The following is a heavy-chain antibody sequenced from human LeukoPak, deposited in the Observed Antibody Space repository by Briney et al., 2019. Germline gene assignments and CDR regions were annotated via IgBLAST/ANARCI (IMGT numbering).Heavy chain of an antibody. V-gene: IGHV1-18*01. Sequence: ASVTVSCKASGYTFTSYGISWVRQAPGQGLEWMGWISAYNGNTNYAQKLQGRVTMTTDTSTSTAYMELRSLRSDDTAVYYCARGYYYDSRASYYYYGMDVWGQGTTVTVSS. J-gene: IGHJ6*02. CDR2: ISAYNGNT. CDR3: ARGYYYDSRASYYYYGMDV. D-gene: IGHD3-22*01. CDR1: GYTFTSYG.